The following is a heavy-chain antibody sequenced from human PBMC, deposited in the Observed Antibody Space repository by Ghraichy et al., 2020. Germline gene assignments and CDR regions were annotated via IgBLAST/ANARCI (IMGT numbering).Heavy chain of an antibody. D-gene: IGHD5-18*01. CDR2: IFYSGRT. CDR3: ARRIQLLLDAFDI. V-gene: IGHV4-39*01. Sequence: GSLRLSCTVSGGSISSSGYYWGWIRQPPGKGLEWIVSIFYSGRTFSNPSLKSRVTMSVDTSRNQFSLKLRSVTATDTAVYYCARRIQLLLDAFDIWGQGTMVSVSS. CDR1: GGSISSSGYY. J-gene: IGHJ3*02.